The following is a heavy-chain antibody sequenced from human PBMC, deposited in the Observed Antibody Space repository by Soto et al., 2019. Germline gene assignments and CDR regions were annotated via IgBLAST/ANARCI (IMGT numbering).Heavy chain of an antibody. CDR3: ARHKGYGYTYYYGMDV. Sequence: PSETLSLTCTVSGGSISSSNHYRGWIRQPPGKGLEWIGTIYYSGTTYYNPSLKSRLTISVDTSKNQFSLKLSSVTAADTAVYYCARHKGYGYTYYYGMDVWGQGTTVTVSS. J-gene: IGHJ6*02. CDR1: GGSISSSNHY. D-gene: IGHD5-18*01. V-gene: IGHV4-39*01. CDR2: IYYSGTT.